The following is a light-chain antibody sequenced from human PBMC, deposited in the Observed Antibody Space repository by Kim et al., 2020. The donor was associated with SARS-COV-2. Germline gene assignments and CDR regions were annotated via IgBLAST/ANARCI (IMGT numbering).Light chain of an antibody. J-gene: IGKJ2*01. CDR3: HQYNDWPPGDT. V-gene: IGKV3-15*01. CDR2: GAS. Sequence: EIVMTQSPATLSVSPGERVTLSCRASQSVSNNLAWYQHKPGQPPRLFIYGASTRATGVPARFSGSGSGTDFTLTVSSLQSEDFAVYYCHQYNDWPPGDTFGQGTKLEI. CDR1: QSVSNN.